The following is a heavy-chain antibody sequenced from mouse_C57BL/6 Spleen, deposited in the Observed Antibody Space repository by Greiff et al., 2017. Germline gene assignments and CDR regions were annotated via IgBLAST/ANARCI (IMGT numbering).Heavy chain of an antibody. CDR2: IDPENGDT. V-gene: IGHV14-4*01. D-gene: IGHD3-2*02. J-gene: IGHJ3*01. CDR1: GFNIKDDY. CDR3: TRSSGSFFAY. Sequence: VQLQQSGAELVRPGASVKLSCTASGFNIKDDYMHWVKQRPEQGLEWIGWIDPENGDTEYASKFQGKATITADTSSNTAYLQLSSLTSADTAVYYCTRSSGSFFAYWGQGTLVTVSA.